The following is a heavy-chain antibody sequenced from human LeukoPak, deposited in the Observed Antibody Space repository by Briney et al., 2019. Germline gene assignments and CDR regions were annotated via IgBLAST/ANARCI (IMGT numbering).Heavy chain of an antibody. J-gene: IGHJ6*02. Sequence: ASVKFSCKASGYTFTSYDINWVRQATGQGLEWMVWMNPNSGNTGYAQKFQGRVTMTRNTSISTAYMELSSLRSEDTAVYYCAREWFDPYYDILTGYPQGYYYGMDVWGQGTTVTVSS. D-gene: IGHD3-9*01. CDR2: MNPNSGNT. CDR1: GYTFTSYD. CDR3: AREWFDPYYDILTGYPQGYYYGMDV. V-gene: IGHV1-8*01.